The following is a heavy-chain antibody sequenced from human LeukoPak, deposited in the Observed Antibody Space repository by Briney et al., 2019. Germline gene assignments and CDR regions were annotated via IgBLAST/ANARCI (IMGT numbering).Heavy chain of an antibody. D-gene: IGHD2-2*01. V-gene: IGHV3-15*01. Sequence: PGGSLRLSCAASGFTFSNTWMNWVRQAPGKGLEWVGRIKRIIDGGTTDYAAPVKGRFTVSRDDSINTLYLQMSSLKTEDTAVYYCATVGGSCSSSNCYAYFDYWGQGSLVTVSS. CDR1: GFTFSNTW. J-gene: IGHJ4*02. CDR3: ATVGGSCSSSNCYAYFDY. CDR2: IKRIIDGGTT.